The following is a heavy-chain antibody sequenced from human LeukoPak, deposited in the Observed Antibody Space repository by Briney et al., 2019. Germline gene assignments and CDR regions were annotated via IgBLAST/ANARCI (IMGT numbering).Heavy chain of an antibody. D-gene: IGHD2-15*01. J-gene: IGHJ1*01. CDR1: RHPFPDYV. CDR3: ARGDCSGGGCYLPEHFRH. Sequence: APVKASCKASRHPFPDYVISWVRQAPGQRPEWMGWIRPYNGNTNYAQKLQGRVTLTTDTSTSTAYMELRSLRSDDTAVYYCARGDCSGGGCYLPEHFRHWGQGTLVIVSS. V-gene: IGHV1-18*01. CDR2: IRPYNGNT.